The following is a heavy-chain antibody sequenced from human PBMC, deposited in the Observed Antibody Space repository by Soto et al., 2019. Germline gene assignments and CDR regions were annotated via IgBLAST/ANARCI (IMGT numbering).Heavy chain of an antibody. D-gene: IGHD7-27*01. CDR1: GASISTNHHN. V-gene: IGHV4-39*01. CDR3: ARLPTGFPKWFDP. J-gene: IGHJ5*02. CDR2: IHYRGDT. Sequence: SETLSLTCTVSGASISTNHHNWAWVRQPPGKGLEWMGNIHYRGDTYFNPSLGSRLSMSVDTSKNQFSLKLTSVTAADTAVYYLARLPTGFPKWFDPWGQGTLVTVSS.